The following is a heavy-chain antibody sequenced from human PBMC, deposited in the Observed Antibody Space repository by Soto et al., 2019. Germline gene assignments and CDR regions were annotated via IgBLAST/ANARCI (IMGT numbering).Heavy chain of an antibody. CDR1: GYAFTTYG. J-gene: IGHJ4*02. V-gene: IGHV1-18*01. CDR2: ISAHNGNT. Sequence: QVHLVQSGAEVKKPGASVKVSCKGSGYAFTTYGITWVRQAPGQGLEWMGWISAHNGNTNYAQKLQGRVTVTRDTSTSTAYMELRSLRSDDTAVDCWARGRGGDYWGQGALVTVSS. CDR3: ARGRGGDY.